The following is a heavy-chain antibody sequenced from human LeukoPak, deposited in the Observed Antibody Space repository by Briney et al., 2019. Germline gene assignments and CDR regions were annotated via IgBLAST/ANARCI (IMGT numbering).Heavy chain of an antibody. CDR2: IHSNGRT. CDR3: AKGAGWYGV. CDR1: GVSLSSDY. V-gene: IGHV4-59*01. J-gene: IGHJ4*02. Sequence: SETLSLTCTVSGVSLSSDYWSWIRQPPGKGLEWIAYIHSNGRTNYNPSLKSRVTISLDTSKNQFSLKLSSVTAADTAVYYCAKGAGWYGVWGQGALVTVSS. D-gene: IGHD6-19*01.